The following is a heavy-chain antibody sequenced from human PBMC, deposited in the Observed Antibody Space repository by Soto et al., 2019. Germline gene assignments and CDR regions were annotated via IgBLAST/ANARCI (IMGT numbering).Heavy chain of an antibody. Sequence: PGGSLRLSCAASGFTFSYYYMSWIRQAPGKGLEWVSYISSSGTTIYYVDSVKGRFTISRDNAKNSLYLQMNSLRAEDTAVYYCARVARGXIAAAGNPPYYYYGMDVWGQGTTVTVSS. V-gene: IGHV3-11*01. J-gene: IGHJ6*02. CDR3: ARVARGXIAAAGNPPYYYYGMDV. CDR1: GFTFSYYY. CDR2: ISSSGTTI. D-gene: IGHD6-13*01.